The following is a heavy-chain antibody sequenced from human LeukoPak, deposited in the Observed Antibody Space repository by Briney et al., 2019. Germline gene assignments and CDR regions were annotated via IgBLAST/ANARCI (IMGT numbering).Heavy chain of an antibody. Sequence: GASVKVSCKASGYTFTSYGISWVRQAPGQGLEWMGWISAYNGNTNYAQKLQGRVTVTTDTSTSTAYMELRSLRSDDTAVYYCARVYLGYCSGGSCYWDRFDYWGQGTLVTVSS. J-gene: IGHJ4*02. CDR3: ARVYLGYCSGGSCYWDRFDY. D-gene: IGHD2-15*01. V-gene: IGHV1-18*01. CDR2: ISAYNGNT. CDR1: GYTFTSYG.